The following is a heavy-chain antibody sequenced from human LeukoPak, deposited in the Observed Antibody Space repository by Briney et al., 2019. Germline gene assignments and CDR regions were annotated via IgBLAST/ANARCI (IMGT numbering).Heavy chain of an antibody. Sequence: SETLSLTFAVCGGSFICYYWSWIRQPPGKGLEWIGEINHSGGTNYNPSLKTRVTISVDTSKNQFSLKLRSVTAADTAVYYCARNERVGTGWGRETLVTVSS. D-gene: IGHD2-8*02. CDR2: INHSGGT. CDR1: GGSFICYY. V-gene: IGHV4-34*01. J-gene: IGHJ4*02. CDR3: ARNERVGTG.